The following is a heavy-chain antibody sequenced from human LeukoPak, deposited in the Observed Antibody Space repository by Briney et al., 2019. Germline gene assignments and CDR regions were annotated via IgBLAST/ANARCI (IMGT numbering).Heavy chain of an antibody. V-gene: IGHV3-23*01. CDR3: AKGSRSSRPYYFDY. Sequence: GGALRLSRAASRFSFSSYAMSWVRQAPGTGLEGVAAITETGGDTYNADSVKGRFTISRDNSQNTLYLQMNSRRPGDTAVYYCAKGSRSSRPYYFDYWGQGTLVTVSS. CDR2: ITETGGDT. CDR1: RFSFSSYA. J-gene: IGHJ4*02. D-gene: IGHD6-13*01.